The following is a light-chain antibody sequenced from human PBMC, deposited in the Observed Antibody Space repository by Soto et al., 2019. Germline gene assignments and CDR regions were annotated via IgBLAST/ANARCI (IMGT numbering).Light chain of an antibody. Sequence: DIRMTQSPSSLSASVGDRVTITCRASQAISNYLAWYQQKPGKVPKLLIYDASTLQSGVQSRFTGSGSGTVFTLTISSLQPEDVATYYCHNYNSAPNTFGQGTRLEIK. CDR2: DAS. CDR3: HNYNSAPNT. V-gene: IGKV1-27*01. CDR1: QAISNY. J-gene: IGKJ2*01.